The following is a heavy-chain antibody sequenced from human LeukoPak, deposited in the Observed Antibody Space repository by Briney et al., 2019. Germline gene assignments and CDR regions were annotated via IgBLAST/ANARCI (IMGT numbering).Heavy chain of an antibody. CDR1: GFTFSRYW. CDR2: ISTDGSST. J-gene: IGHJ6*02. D-gene: IGHD2/OR15-2a*01. Sequence: GGSLRLSCAASGFTFSRYWMHWLRQAPGKGLVWVSRISTDGSSTTYADSVKGRFTISRDNGRNTLYLQMYSLRAEDTAVYYCASYLTSIPSGMDVWGQGTTVTVSS. CDR3: ASYLTSIPSGMDV. V-gene: IGHV3-74*01.